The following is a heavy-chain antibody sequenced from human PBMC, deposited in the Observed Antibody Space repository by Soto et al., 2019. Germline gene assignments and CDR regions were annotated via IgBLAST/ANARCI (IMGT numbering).Heavy chain of an antibody. Sequence: QVQLQESGPGLVKPSETLSLTCTVSGGSINNYYWMWIRQPPGKGLEWIGYIHYGGNTNYNPSLKRRVTISVTTPNNHLSLKLTSVTAADTAVYYCARGYLGYYYYGMDVWGQGTTVTVSS. CDR3: ARGYLGYYYYGMDV. J-gene: IGHJ6*02. D-gene: IGHD2-2*02. CDR2: IHYGGNT. V-gene: IGHV4-59*01. CDR1: GGSINNYY.